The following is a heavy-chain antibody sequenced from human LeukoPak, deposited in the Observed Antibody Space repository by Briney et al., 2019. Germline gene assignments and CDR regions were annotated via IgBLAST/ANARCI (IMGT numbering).Heavy chain of an antibody. V-gene: IGHV1-69*05. Sequence: SVKVSCKASGRPFSSYAISWVPQAPGQGLEWMGSIIPIFGTANYARKFQGRVTITTDESTSTADMELSSLRSEDTAVYYCARGGISMVRGVIANGGNWFDPWGQGTLVTVSS. CDR2: IIPIFGTA. J-gene: IGHJ5*02. CDR3: ARGGISMVRGVIANGGNWFDP. D-gene: IGHD3-10*01. CDR1: GRPFSSYA.